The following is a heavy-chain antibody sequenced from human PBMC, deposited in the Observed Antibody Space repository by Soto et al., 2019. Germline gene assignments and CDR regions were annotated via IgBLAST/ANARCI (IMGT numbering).Heavy chain of an antibody. Sequence: GASVKVSCKASGYTFTSYAMHWVRQAPGQRLEWMGWINAGNGNTKYSQKFQGRVTITRDTSASTAYMELSSLRSEDTAVYYCARDPGNKITMVRPAYGLDVWGQGTTVTVSS. J-gene: IGHJ6*02. V-gene: IGHV1-3*01. D-gene: IGHD3-10*01. CDR2: INAGNGNT. CDR3: ARDPGNKITMVRPAYGLDV. CDR1: GYTFTSYA.